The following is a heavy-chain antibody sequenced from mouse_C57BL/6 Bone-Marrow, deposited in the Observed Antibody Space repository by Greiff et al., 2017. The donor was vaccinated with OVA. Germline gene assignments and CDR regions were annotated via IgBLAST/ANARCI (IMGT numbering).Heavy chain of an antibody. CDR2: IDPENGDT. CDR1: GFNITDDY. V-gene: IGHV14-4*01. Sequence: VQLQQSGAELVRPGASVKLSCTASGFNITDDYMHWVKQRPEQGLAWIGWIDPENGDTAYASKFQGKATITADKSSNTAYLQLSSLTAEDTAVYYCTSIYCYGSSAWFAYWGQGTRVTVAA. CDR3: TSIYCYGSSAWFAY. J-gene: IGHJ3*01. D-gene: IGHD1-1*01.